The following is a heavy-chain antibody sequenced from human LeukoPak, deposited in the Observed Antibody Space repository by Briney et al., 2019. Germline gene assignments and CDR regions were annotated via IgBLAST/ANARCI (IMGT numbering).Heavy chain of an antibody. CDR1: GFTFSDYY. J-gene: IGHJ5*02. CDR3: ARVIRFLENWFDP. V-gene: IGHV3-11*04. D-gene: IGHD3-3*01. Sequence: GGSLRLSCAASGFTFSDYYMSWIRQAPGKGLEWVSYISSSGSTIYYADSVKGRFTISRDNAKNSLYLQMNSLRAEDTAVYYCARVIRFLENWFDPWGQGTLVTVSS. CDR2: ISSSGSTI.